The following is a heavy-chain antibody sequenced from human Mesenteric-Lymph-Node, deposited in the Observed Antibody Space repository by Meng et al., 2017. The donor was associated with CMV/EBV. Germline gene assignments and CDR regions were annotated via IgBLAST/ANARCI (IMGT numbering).Heavy chain of an antibody. Sequence: ASGFTFSSYGMHWVRQAPGKGLEWVAVIWYDGTNKYYADSVKGRFTISRDNSKSTLYLQINSLTAEDTAMYYCARDPDYGGYSRLGYWGQGTLVTVSS. CDR1: GFTFSSYG. J-gene: IGHJ4*02. D-gene: IGHD4-23*01. V-gene: IGHV3-33*01. CDR3: ARDPDYGGYSRLGY. CDR2: IWYDGTNK.